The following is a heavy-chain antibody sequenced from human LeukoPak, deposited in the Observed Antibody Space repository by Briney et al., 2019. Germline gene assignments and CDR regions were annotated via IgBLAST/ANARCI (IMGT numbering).Heavy chain of an antibody. CDR3: ARDSRQEGIAVAGGDAFDI. V-gene: IGHV1-69*05. J-gene: IGHJ3*02. D-gene: IGHD6-19*01. CDR1: GYIFINYG. CDR2: IIPIFGTA. Sequence: SVKVSCKASGYIFINYGISWVRQAPGQGLEWMGGIIPIFGTANYAQKFQGRVTITTDESTSTAYMELSSLRSEDTAVYYCARDSRQEGIAVAGGDAFDIWGQGTMVTVSS.